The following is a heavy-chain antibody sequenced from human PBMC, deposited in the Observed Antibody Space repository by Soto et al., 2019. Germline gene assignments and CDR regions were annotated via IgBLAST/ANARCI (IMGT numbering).Heavy chain of an antibody. D-gene: IGHD6-13*01. J-gene: IGHJ4*02. V-gene: IGHV3-23*01. Sequence: GGSLRLSCAASGFTFSSYAMSWVRQAPGKGLEWVSAISGSGGSTYYADSVKGRFTISRDNSKNTLYLQMNSLRAEDTAVYYCAKDWPEYSSSWYYYFDYWGQGTLVTVSS. CDR2: ISGSGGST. CDR1: GFTFSSYA. CDR3: AKDWPEYSSSWYYYFDY.